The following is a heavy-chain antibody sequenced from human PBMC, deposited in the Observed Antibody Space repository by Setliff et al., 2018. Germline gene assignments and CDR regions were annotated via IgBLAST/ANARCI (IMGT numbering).Heavy chain of an antibody. V-gene: IGHV3-49*04. CDR3: TAKERGY. CDR1: GFSISGRW. Sequence: GESLKISWAASGFSISGRWMTWVRQAPGKGLEWVGFIRSKAYGGTTEYAASVKGRFTISRDDSKSIAYLQMNSLNTEDTAVYYCTAKERGYWGQGTLVTVSS. CDR2: IRSKAYGGTT. J-gene: IGHJ4*02.